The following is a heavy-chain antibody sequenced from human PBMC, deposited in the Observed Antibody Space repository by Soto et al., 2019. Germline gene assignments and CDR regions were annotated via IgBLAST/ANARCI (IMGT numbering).Heavy chain of an antibody. V-gene: IGHV4-30-2*01. D-gene: IGHD3-22*01. J-gene: IGHJ4*02. CDR2: IYYGGST. Sequence: PSETLSLTCAVSGGSISSGDYSWNWIRQAPGKGLEWIGYIYYGGSTYYNPSLQSRVTMSVDRSRNQFSLKLNSVTAADTAVYYCARVRREYDNSGPVDYWGQGPLVTVSS. CDR1: GGSISSGDYS. CDR3: ARVRREYDNSGPVDY.